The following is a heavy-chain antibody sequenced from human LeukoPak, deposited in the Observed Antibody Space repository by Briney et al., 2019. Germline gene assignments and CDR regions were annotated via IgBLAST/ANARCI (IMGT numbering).Heavy chain of an antibody. CDR2: TKQDGSQI. J-gene: IGHJ4*02. D-gene: IGHD3-10*01. CDR3: TRSPEGRPIDY. Sequence: PGGSLRLSFSVSGFTFTNNWGNWGRQTPGRGNGWVAHTKQDGSQIYYADSVKSRFTISRDNTKSSLYLQMNSLRAEDTALYYCTRSPEGRPIDYWSQGTLVTVSS. V-gene: IGHV3-7*01. CDR1: GFTFTNNW.